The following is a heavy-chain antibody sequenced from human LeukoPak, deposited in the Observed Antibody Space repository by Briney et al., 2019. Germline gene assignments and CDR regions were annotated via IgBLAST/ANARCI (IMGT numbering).Heavy chain of an antibody. J-gene: IGHJ6*02. D-gene: IGHD6-13*01. CDR3: TRSDSSSWYGYYYYGMDV. CDR1: GFTFSNAW. Sequence: GGSLRLSCAASGFTFSNAWMSWVRQAPGKGLEWVGRIKSKTDGGTTDYAAPVKGRFTISRDDSKNTAYLQMNSLKTEDTAVYYCTRSDSSSWYGYYYYGMDVWGQGTTVTVSS. V-gene: IGHV3-15*01. CDR2: IKSKTDGGTT.